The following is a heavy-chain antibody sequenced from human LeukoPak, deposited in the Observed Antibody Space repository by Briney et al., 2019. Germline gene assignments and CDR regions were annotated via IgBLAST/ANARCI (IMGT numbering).Heavy chain of an antibody. CDR1: GYTFTGYY. V-gene: IGHV1-2*02. J-gene: IGHJ4*02. Sequence: GASVKVSCKASGYTFTGYYMHWVRQAPGQGLEWMGWINPNSGGTNYAQKFQGRVTMTRDTSISTAYMELSRLRPDDTAVYYCASYDSSGYYVLDYWGQGTLVTVSS. CDR3: ASYDSSGYYVLDY. CDR2: INPNSGGT. D-gene: IGHD3-22*01.